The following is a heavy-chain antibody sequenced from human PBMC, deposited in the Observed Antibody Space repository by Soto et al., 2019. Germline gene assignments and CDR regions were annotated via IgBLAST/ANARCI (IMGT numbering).Heavy chain of an antibody. Sequence: EVQLLESGGGLVQPGRSLRLSCAASGFTFDDYAMHWVRQAPGRGLEWISIISWNSRSIGYADSVKGRFTISRDNAKNFLYLQMNSLRAEDTALYYCAKDTHDILTGPLDYWGQGTLVTVSS. CDR1: GFTFDDYA. V-gene: IGHV3-9*01. J-gene: IGHJ4*02. CDR2: ISWNSRSI. D-gene: IGHD3-9*01. CDR3: AKDTHDILTGPLDY.